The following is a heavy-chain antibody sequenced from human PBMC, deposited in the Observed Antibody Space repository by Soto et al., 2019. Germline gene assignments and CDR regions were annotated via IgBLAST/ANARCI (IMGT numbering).Heavy chain of an antibody. CDR1: GGTFSSYD. D-gene: IGHD2-2*03. V-gene: IGHV1-69*13. J-gene: IGHJ6*02. Sequence: ASVKVSCKASGGTFSSYDISWVRQAPGQGLEWMGGIIPIFGTANYAQKFQGRVTITADESTSTAYMELSSLRSEDTAVYYCARAMDIVVVPAAIGGMDDWGQGTTVTVSS. CDR2: IIPIFGTA. CDR3: ARAMDIVVVPAAIGGMDD.